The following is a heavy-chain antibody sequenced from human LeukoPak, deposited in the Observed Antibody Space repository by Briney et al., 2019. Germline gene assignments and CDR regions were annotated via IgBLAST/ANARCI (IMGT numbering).Heavy chain of an antibody. CDR1: GFTLGSYA. Sequence: GGSLRLSCATSGFTLGSYAIHWVRQAPGKGLEWVAMISYDGSNKYYADSVKGRFTISRDNSKNTLYLQMNGLRPEDTAVYYCARDPDSSGYYVFDYWGQGNLVTVSS. J-gene: IGHJ4*02. CDR2: ISYDGSNK. V-gene: IGHV3-30*04. CDR3: ARDPDSSGYYVFDY. D-gene: IGHD3-22*01.